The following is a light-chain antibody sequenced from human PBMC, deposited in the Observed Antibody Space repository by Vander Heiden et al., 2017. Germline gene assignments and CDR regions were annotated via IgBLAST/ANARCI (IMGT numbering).Light chain of an antibody. Sequence: DIVMTQSPDSLAVSLGERATIHCKSSQSVLYSSNNKNYVAWYQQKPGQPPKLLIYWASTRESGVPDRFSGSGSGTDFTLTISSLQAEDVAVYYCQQYYSTPPTWTFGQGTKVEIK. V-gene: IGKV4-1*01. CDR3: QQYYSTPPTWT. CDR1: QSVLYSSNNKNY. CDR2: WAS. J-gene: IGKJ1*01.